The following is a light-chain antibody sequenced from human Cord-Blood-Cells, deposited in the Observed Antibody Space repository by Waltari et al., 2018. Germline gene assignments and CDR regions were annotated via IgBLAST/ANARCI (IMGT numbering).Light chain of an antibody. Sequence: EIVLTQSPGTLSLSPGERATLSCRASQIVSSSHLAWYQQKPGQAPRLLIYGASSRATGIPDRFSGSGSGTDFTLTISRLEPEDFAVYYCQQYGSSPWTFGQGTKVEIK. V-gene: IGKV3-20*01. CDR3: QQYGSSPWT. CDR2: GAS. J-gene: IGKJ1*01. CDR1: QIVSSSH.